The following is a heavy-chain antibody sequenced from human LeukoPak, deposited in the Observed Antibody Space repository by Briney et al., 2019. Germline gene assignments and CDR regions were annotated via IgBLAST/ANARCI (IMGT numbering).Heavy chain of an antibody. CDR3: ARELAADFWSGYYGADYYYYMDV. J-gene: IGHJ6*03. D-gene: IGHD3-3*01. V-gene: IGHV4-4*07. CDR1: GGSISSYY. Sequence: SETLSLTCTVSGGSISSYYWSWIRQPAGKGLEWIGRINTSGSTNYNPSLKSRVTMSVDRSKNQFSLKLNSVTAADTAVYYCARELAADFWSGYYGADYYYYMDVWGKGTTVTVSS. CDR2: INTSGST.